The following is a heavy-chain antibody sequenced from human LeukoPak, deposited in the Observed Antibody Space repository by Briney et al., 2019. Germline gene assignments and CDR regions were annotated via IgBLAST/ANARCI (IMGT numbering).Heavy chain of an antibody. CDR1: GYTFTGYY. V-gene: IGHV1-2*04. J-gene: IGHJ4*02. CDR2: INPNSGGT. CDR3: ARGGGSRAQFAQV. Sequence: ASVKVSCKASGYTFTGYYMHWVRQAPGQGLEWMGWINPNSGGTNYAQKFQGWVTMTRDTSISTAYMELSSLRSEDTAVYYCARGGGSRAQFAQVWGQGTLVTVSS. D-gene: IGHD3-10*01.